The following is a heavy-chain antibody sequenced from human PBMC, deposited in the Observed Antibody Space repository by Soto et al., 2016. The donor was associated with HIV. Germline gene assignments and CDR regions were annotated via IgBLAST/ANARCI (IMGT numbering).Heavy chain of an antibody. CDR1: GFTFSNYN. CDR3: ASRGVGSGSYSFVIPYGLDV. V-gene: IGHV3-21*01. J-gene: IGHJ6*02. CDR2: ISSSSNYI. D-gene: IGHD3-10*01. Sequence: EVQLVESGGGLVKPGGSLRLSCAASGFTFSNYNMNWVRQAPGKGLEWVSSISSSSNYIYCADSVKGRFTISRDNAKNSLYLQMNSLRAEDTAVYYCASRGVGSGSYSFVIPYGLDVWGQGTTVTVSS.